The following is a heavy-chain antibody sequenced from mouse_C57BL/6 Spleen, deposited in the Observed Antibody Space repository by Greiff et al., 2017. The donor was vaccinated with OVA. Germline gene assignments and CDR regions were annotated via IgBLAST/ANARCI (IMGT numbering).Heavy chain of an antibody. CDR2: ISNGGGST. CDR1: GFTFSDYY. V-gene: IGHV5-12*01. CDR3: AITDFDV. Sequence: DVQLVESGGGLVQPGGSLKLSCAASGFTFSDYYMYWVRQTPEKRLEWVAYISNGGGSTYYPDTVKGRFTISRDNAKNTLYLQMSRLKSEDTAMYYCAITDFDVWGTGTTVTVSS. J-gene: IGHJ1*03.